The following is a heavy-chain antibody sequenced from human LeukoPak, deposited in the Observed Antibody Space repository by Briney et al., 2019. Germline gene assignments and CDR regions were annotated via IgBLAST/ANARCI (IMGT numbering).Heavy chain of an antibody. D-gene: IGHD6-13*01. CDR1: GFTFSGSA. J-gene: IGHJ5*02. Sequence: PGGSLRLSCAASGFTFSGSAMHWVRQASGKGLEWVGRIRSKANSYATAYAASVKGRFTISRDDSKNTAYLQMNSLKTEDTAVYYCTRRNIAAAWYNWFDPWGQGTLVTVSS. CDR2: IRSKANSYAT. V-gene: IGHV3-73*01. CDR3: TRRNIAAAWYNWFDP.